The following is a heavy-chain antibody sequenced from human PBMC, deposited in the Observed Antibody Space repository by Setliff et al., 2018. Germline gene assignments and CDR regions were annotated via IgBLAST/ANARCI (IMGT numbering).Heavy chain of an antibody. Sequence: TLSLTCAVDRGSFSNFYLTWIRQSPGKGLEWIGEIHPTEGAKYNPSLQSRVTMSVDTSSKQHSLKLTSVTAADTAMYYCSRGRDNSKVGHDWGQGTLVTVSS. J-gene: IGHJ4*02. CDR1: RGSFSNFY. CDR3: SRGRDNSKVGHD. V-gene: IGHV4-34*01. CDR2: IHPTEGA. D-gene: IGHD1-20*01.